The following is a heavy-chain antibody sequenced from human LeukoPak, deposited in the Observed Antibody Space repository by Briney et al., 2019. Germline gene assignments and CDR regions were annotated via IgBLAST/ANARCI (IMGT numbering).Heavy chain of an antibody. CDR2: ISYDGSNK. CDR3: AKDQEGGSTFFDY. CDR1: GSTFSTYG. J-gene: IGHJ4*02. Sequence: GGSLRLSCAASGSTFSTYGMHWVRQAPGKGLEWVAVISYDGSNKYYADSVKGRFTFSRDNSKNTLYLQMNSLRAEDTAVYYCAKDQEGGSTFFDYWGQGTLVTVSS. D-gene: IGHD6-13*01. V-gene: IGHV3-30*18.